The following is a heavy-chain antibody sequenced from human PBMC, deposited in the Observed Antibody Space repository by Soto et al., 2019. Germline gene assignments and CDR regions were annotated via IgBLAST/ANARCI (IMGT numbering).Heavy chain of an antibody. Sequence: ASVKVSCTASGYTFTRYDINCVRQATGQGLEWMGWMSANNGNTDYAQKLQGRVTMTTDTSTSTAYMELRSLRSDDTAVYYCARGYCSGGSCYYNWFDPWGQGTLVTVSS. J-gene: IGHJ5*02. CDR3: ARGYCSGGSCYYNWFDP. D-gene: IGHD2-15*01. CDR1: GYTFTRYD. V-gene: IGHV1-18*01. CDR2: MSANNGNT.